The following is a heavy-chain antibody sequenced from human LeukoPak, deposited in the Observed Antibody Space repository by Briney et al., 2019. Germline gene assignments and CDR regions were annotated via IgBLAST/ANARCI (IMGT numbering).Heavy chain of an antibody. J-gene: IGHJ6*03. CDR3: ARLRTSGGTYYYYYYMDV. V-gene: IGHV4-39*01. Sequence: SETLSLTCTVSGGSISSSSNYWGWIRQPPGKGLEWIGSIYYSGSTYYNPSLKSRVTISVDTSKNQFSLKLSSVTAADTAVYYCARLRTSGGTYYYYYYMDVWGKGTTVTVSS. CDR2: IYYSGST. CDR1: GGSISSSSNY. D-gene: IGHD1-26*01.